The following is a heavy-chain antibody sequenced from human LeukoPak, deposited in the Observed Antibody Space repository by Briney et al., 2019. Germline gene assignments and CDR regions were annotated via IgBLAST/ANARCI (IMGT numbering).Heavy chain of an antibody. V-gene: IGHV1-18*04. D-gene: IGHD3-22*01. Sequence: ASVKVSCKASGYTFTDYYMHWVQQAPGKGLEWMGWISAYNGNTNYAQKLQGRVTMTTDTSTSTAYMELRSLRSDDTAVYYCARALTSYYDSSGYCYWGQGTLVTVSS. CDR1: GYTFTDYY. CDR3: ARALTSYYDSSGYCY. J-gene: IGHJ4*02. CDR2: ISAYNGNT.